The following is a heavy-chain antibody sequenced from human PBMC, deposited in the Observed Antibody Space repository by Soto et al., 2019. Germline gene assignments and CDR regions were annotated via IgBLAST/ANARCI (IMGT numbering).Heavy chain of an antibody. D-gene: IGHD2-8*01. J-gene: IGHJ5*02. V-gene: IGHV4-31*03. Sequence: SETLSLTCTVSGGSISSGGYYWSWIRQHPGKGLEWIGYIYYSGSTYYNPSLKSRVTISVDTSKNQFSLKLSSVTAADTAVYYCARALVLMVYAPPENWFDPWSQGTLVTVPQ. CDR1: GGSISSGGYY. CDR3: ARALVLMVYAPPENWFDP. CDR2: IYYSGST.